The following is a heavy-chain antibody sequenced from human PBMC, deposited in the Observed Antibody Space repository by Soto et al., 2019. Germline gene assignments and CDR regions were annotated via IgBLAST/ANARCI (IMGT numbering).Heavy chain of an antibody. CDR1: GYAFTTYG. V-gene: IGHV1-18*01. D-gene: IGHD1-1*01. J-gene: IGHJ4*02. CDR2: ISAHNGNT. Sequence: QVHLVQSGAEVKKPGASVQVSCKGSGYAFTTYGITWVRQAPGQGLEWMGWISAHNGNTNYAQKLQGRVTVTRDTSSSTAYLELRSLRSDDTAVYYCARGRYGDYWGQGVLVTGSS. CDR3: ARGRYGDY.